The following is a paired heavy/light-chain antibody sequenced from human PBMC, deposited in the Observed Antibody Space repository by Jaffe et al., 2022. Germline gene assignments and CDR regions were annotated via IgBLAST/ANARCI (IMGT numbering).Light chain of an antibody. V-gene: IGKV1-17*03. CDR1: QGISNY. CDR2: ASS. Sequence: DIQMTQSPSAMSASVGDRVTITCRASQGISNYLAWFQQKPGKVPKRLIYASSSLQSGVPSRFSGSGSGTEFTLTISSLQPEDFATYYCLQHNSYPLTFGGGTKVEIK. J-gene: IGKJ4*01. CDR3: LQHNSYPLT.
Heavy chain of an antibody. Sequence: EVQLLESGGGLVQPGGSLRLSCAASGFTFSSYAMSWVRQAPGKGLEWVSAISGSGGSTYYADSVKGRFTISRDNSKNTLYLQMNSLRAEDTAVYYCAKGDFSGDYFANDSDAFDIWGQGTMVTVSS. V-gene: IGHV3-23*01. CDR2: ISGSGGST. CDR1: GFTFSSYA. J-gene: IGHJ3*02. D-gene: IGHD4-17*01. CDR3: AKGDFSGDYFANDSDAFDI.